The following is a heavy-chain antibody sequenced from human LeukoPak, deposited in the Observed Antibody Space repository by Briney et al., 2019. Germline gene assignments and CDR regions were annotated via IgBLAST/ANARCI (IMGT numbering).Heavy chain of an antibody. Sequence: PGGSLRLSCAASGFTFDDYGMNWVRQAPGKGLEWVSSISYAGSVKGRFTISRDNAKNSVYLQMNSLRAEDTAVYYCARASSGTQDAFDIWGQGTMVTVSS. CDR3: ARASSGTQDAFDI. V-gene: IGHV3-69-1*01. CDR1: GFTFDDYG. J-gene: IGHJ3*02. D-gene: IGHD1-26*01. CDR2: IS.